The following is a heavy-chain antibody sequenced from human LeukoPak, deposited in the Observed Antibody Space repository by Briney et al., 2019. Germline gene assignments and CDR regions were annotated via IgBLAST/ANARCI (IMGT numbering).Heavy chain of an antibody. Sequence: SETLSVTCTVSGYSISSGYYWGWIRQPPGKGLEWIGSIYHSGSTYYNPSLKSRVTISVDTSKNQFSLKLNSVTAADTAVYYCARHSNWNAGVDYFDPWGQGTLVTVSS. D-gene: IGHD1-20*01. J-gene: IGHJ5*02. CDR1: GYSISSGYY. CDR2: IYHSGST. V-gene: IGHV4-38-2*02. CDR3: ARHSNWNAGVDYFDP.